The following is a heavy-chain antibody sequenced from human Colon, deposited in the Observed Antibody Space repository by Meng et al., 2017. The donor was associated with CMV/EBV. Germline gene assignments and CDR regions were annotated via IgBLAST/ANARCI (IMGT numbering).Heavy chain of an antibody. CDR3: VRESEVSGVVYLHH. CDR2: MSAYSGDT. J-gene: IGHJ1*01. Sequence: ASGYTFTTYGFSWVRQAPGQGLEWMGWMSAYSGDTHFAQNFQGRVILTRDTSTTTAYLEMRSLRSGDTATYYCVRESEVSGVVYLHHWGQGTLVTVSS. V-gene: IGHV1-18*01. D-gene: IGHD6-19*01. CDR1: GYTFTTYG.